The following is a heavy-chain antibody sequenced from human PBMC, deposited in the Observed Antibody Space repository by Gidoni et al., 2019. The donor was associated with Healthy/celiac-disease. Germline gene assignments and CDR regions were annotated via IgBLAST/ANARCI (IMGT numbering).Heavy chain of an antibody. CDR3: ARALNDAFDI. CDR2: IYYSGST. J-gene: IGHJ3*02. V-gene: IGHV4-59*01. Sequence: QVHLQESGPGLVTPSETLSLTCPVSGGSISSYYWSWIRQPPGKGLEWIGYIYYSGSTNYKPSLKSRVTISVDTSKNQFSRKLSSVTAADTAVYYCARALNDAFDIWGQGTMVTVSS. CDR1: GGSISSYY.